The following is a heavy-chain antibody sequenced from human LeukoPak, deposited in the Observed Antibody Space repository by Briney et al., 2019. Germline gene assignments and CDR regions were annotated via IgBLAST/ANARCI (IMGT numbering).Heavy chain of an antibody. V-gene: IGHV3-48*02. J-gene: IGHJ4*02. CDR2: ISSSSSAI. Sequence: GGSLRLSCAASGFTFSSYSMNWVRQAPGKGLEWIPYISSSSSAIYYADSVKGRFTISRDNAKNSLYLQMNSLRDEDTAVYYCVRDRFYSFDYWGQGTLVTVSS. CDR3: VRDRFYSFDY. CDR1: GFTFSSYS.